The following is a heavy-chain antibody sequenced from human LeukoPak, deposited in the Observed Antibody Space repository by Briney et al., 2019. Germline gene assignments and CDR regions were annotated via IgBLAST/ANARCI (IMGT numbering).Heavy chain of an antibody. J-gene: IGHJ4*02. CDR2: IYPGNSDT. CDR3: ARWGNYYGSGSFFDY. D-gene: IGHD3-10*01. Sequence: GESLKISCKGSGYSFTSYWIGWVRQMPGKGLEWMGIIYPGNSDTRYSPSFQGQVTISADKSISTAYLQWSSLKASDTAMYYCARWGNYYGSGSFFDYWGQGTLVTVSS. V-gene: IGHV5-51*01. CDR1: GYSFTSYW.